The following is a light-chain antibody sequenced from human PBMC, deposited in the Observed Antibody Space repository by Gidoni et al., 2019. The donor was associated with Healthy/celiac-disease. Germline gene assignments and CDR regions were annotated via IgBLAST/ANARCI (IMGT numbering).Light chain of an antibody. CDR3: QQYNRYSRT. V-gene: IGKV1-5*03. Sequence: DIQMTQSPSTLSASVGDRVTITCRASQRISSWLAWYQQKPGKAPKLLIYKASSLESGVPSRFSGSGSGTEFTLTISSLQPDDFAPYYCQQYNRYSRTFGQGTKVEIK. J-gene: IGKJ1*01. CDR1: QRISSW. CDR2: KAS.